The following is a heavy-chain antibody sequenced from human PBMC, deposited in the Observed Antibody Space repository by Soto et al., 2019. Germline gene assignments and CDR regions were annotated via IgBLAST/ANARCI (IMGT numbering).Heavy chain of an antibody. CDR3: ARDADTTGHYSHFDL. CDR1: GFTFSYYG. Sequence: QVQLVESGGGVVQPGGSLRLSCAASGFTFSYYGFHWVRQAPGMGLGWVAVMHTGGNEKYYVDSVKGRFTVSRDDSRNMVYLEMSGLRAEDTAEYFCARDADTTGHYSHFDLWGRGALVAVS. D-gene: IGHD3-9*01. V-gene: IGHV3-33*08. CDR2: MHTGGNEK. J-gene: IGHJ4*02.